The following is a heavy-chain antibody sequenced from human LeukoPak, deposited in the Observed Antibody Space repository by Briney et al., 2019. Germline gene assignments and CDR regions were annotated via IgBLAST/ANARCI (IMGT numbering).Heavy chain of an antibody. CDR3: ARDRGYGDFLDY. J-gene: IGHJ4*02. Sequence: GGSLRLSCAAYGFTFRSYAMHWVRQAPGKGLEWVAVISYDGSNKYYADFVKGRFTISGDNSKNTLYLQMNSLRAEDTAVYYCARDRGYGDFLDYWGQGTLVTVST. D-gene: IGHD4-17*01. CDR2: ISYDGSNK. V-gene: IGHV3-30-3*01. CDR1: GFTFRSYA.